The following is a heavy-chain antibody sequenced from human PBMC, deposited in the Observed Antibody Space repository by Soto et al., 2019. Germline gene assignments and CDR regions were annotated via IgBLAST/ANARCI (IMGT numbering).Heavy chain of an antibody. Sequence: SETLSLTCAVSGYSISSGYYWGWLRQPPGKGLEWIGSIYHGGSTYYNPSLNSRVTLSIDMTNNHVSLNLASVSAADTAVYYCARAPKVSGSSQTRPDFWGQGTLVTVSS. V-gene: IGHV4-38-2*01. CDR3: ARAPKVSGSSQTRPDF. CDR1: GYSISSGYY. CDR2: IYHGGST. J-gene: IGHJ4*02. D-gene: IGHD6-6*01.